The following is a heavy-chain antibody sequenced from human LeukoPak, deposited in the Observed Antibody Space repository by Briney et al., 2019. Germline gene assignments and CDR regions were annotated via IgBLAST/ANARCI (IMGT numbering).Heavy chain of an antibody. D-gene: IGHD5-18*01. CDR2: IYYSGST. J-gene: IGHJ4*02. Sequence: SETLSLTCTVSGGSISSSSYYWGWIRQPPGKGLEWIGSIYYSGSTYYNPSLKSRVTISVDTSKNQFSLKLSSVTAADTAVYYCARVGGYSYGNFDYWGQGTLVTVSS. CDR1: GGSISSSSYY. CDR3: ARVGGYSYGNFDY. V-gene: IGHV4-39*07.